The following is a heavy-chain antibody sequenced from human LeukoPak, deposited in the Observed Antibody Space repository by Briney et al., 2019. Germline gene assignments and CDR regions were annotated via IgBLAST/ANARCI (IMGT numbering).Heavy chain of an antibody. CDR1: GFTVTSNY. CDR2: IYSGGST. V-gene: IGHV3-66*01. Sequence: GGSLRLSCAASGFTVTSNYMSWVRQAPGKGLEWVSVIYSGGSTYYADSVKGRFTISRDNSKNTLYLQMNSLRAEDTALYYCARDLRVVITGSFDSWGQGTLVTVSS. D-gene: IGHD3-22*01. CDR3: ARDLRVVITGSFDS. J-gene: IGHJ4*02.